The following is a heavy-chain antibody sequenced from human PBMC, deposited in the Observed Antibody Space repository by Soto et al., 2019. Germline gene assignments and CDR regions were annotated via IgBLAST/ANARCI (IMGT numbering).Heavy chain of an antibody. CDR1: GGSFSSRSYN. J-gene: IGHJ5*02. Sequence: PSETLSLTCTVAGGSFSSRSYNWGWIRQPPGKGLEWIGTMSYNWNTYYNSSLQSRVTVSVDTSKTQFSLKVTSVTAADTAVYYCARETYGDYVGYFDPWGQGIQVTVSS. V-gene: IGHV4-39*01. CDR2: MSYNWNT. D-gene: IGHD4-17*01. CDR3: ARETYGDYVGYFDP.